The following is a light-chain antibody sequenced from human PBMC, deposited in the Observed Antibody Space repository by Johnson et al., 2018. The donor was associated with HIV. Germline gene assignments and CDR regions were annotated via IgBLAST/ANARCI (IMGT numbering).Light chain of an antibody. J-gene: IGLJ1*01. Sequence: QSVLTQPPSVSAAPGQKVTISCSGSSSNIGNNYVSWYQQLPGTAPKLLIYDNNKRPSGIPDRFSGSKSGTSATLGIPGLQPGDEADYYCGTWDSSLSPGGEVFGTGTKVTVL. CDR2: DNN. V-gene: IGLV1-51*01. CDR3: GTWDSSLSPGGEV. CDR1: SSNIGNNY.